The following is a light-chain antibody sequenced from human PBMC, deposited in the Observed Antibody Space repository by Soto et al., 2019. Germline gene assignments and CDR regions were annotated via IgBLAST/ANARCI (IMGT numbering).Light chain of an antibody. J-gene: IGLJ7*01. CDR1: SSNIGSNY. CDR2: RNN. V-gene: IGLV1-47*01. CDR3: AAWDASLSGPL. Sequence: QSVLTQPPSASGTPGQRVTISCSGSSSNIGSNYVYWYQQLPGTAPKLLIYRNNQRPSGVPDRFSGSKSGTSASLPISGLRSESEDDYYCAAWDASLSGPLFGGGTQLTVL.